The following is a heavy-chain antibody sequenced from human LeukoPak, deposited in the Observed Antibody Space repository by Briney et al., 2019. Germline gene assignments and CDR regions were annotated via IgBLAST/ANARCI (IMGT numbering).Heavy chain of an antibody. CDR3: ARAVGDYYETSVFQAY. CDR2: ISPKSGVT. CDR1: GYTFTGYH. D-gene: IGHD3-22*01. Sequence: ASVKVSCKASGYTFTGYHIHWVRQAPGQGLEWMGWISPKSGVTNYAQKFQGRVNMTRDTSISTAYMEVSRLTSDDTALFYCARAVGDYYETSVFQAYWGQGTLVIVSS. J-gene: IGHJ4*02. V-gene: IGHV1-2*02.